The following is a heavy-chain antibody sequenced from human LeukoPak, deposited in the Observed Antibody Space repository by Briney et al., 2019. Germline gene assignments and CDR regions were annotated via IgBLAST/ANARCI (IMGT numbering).Heavy chain of an antibody. J-gene: IGHJ4*02. V-gene: IGHV5-51*01. CDR3: ARHSSRDHRYYFDS. Sequence: GESLQISCKASGYSFTNYWIGWVRQMPGKGLEWMGIIYPGDSDTRYSPSFQGQITISADKSITTVYLYWSSLRASDTAIYYCARHSSRDHRYYFDSWGQGTLVSVSS. CDR2: IYPGDSDT. CDR1: GYSFTNYW.